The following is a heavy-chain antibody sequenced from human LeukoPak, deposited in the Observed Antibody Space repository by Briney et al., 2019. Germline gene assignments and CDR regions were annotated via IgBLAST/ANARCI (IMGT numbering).Heavy chain of an antibody. CDR2: IYHSGST. CDR1: GYSISSGYY. CDR3: ARESGYSYGFTYFDY. D-gene: IGHD5-18*01. J-gene: IGHJ4*02. V-gene: IGHV4-38-2*02. Sequence: SETLSLTCTVSGYSISSGYYWGWIRQPPGKGLEWIGSIYHSGSTYYNPSLKSRVTISVDTSKNQFSLKLSSVTAADTAVYYCARESGYSYGFTYFDYWGQGTLVTVSS.